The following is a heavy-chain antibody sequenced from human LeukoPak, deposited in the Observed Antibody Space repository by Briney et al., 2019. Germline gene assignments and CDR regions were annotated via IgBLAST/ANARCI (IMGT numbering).Heavy chain of an antibody. Sequence: KSGGSLRLSCAASGFTFSSYTMNWVRQAPGKGLEWVSSISSSSSYIYYADSVKGRFTISRDNAKNSLYLQMNSLRAEDTAVYYCARWYGGNGDDYWGQGTLVTVSS. D-gene: IGHD4-23*01. V-gene: IGHV3-21*01. CDR1: GFTFSSYT. CDR2: ISSSSSYI. J-gene: IGHJ4*02. CDR3: ARWYGGNGDDY.